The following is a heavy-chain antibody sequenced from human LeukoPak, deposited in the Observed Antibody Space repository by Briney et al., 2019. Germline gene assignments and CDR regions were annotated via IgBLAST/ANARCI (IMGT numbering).Heavy chain of an antibody. Sequence: SSETLSLTCTVSGGSIRSTNYYWSWIRQDPAKGLEWIGYIYHSGSTYYNPALKSRVTISLDTSKNQFSLKLRSVTAADTAVYYCARVSYLLWFGELLDYYYYYGMDVWGQGTTVTVSS. CDR3: ARVSYLLWFGELLDYYYYYGMDV. V-gene: IGHV4-31*03. D-gene: IGHD3-10*01. J-gene: IGHJ6*02. CDR2: IYHSGST. CDR1: GGSIRSTNYY.